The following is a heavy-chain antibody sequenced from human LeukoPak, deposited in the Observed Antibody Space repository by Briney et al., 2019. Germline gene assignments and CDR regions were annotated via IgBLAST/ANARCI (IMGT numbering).Heavy chain of an antibody. D-gene: IGHD1-1*01. Sequence: ASVKVSCKASGYTFTSYDINWVRQATGQGLEWMGWMNPNSGNTGYAQKFQGRVTMTRNTSISTAYMELSSLRSDDTVVYYCARVYWNRRYFDYWGQGTLVTVTS. CDR2: MNPNSGNT. J-gene: IGHJ4*02. CDR3: ARVYWNRRYFDY. CDR1: GYTFTSYD. V-gene: IGHV1-8*01.